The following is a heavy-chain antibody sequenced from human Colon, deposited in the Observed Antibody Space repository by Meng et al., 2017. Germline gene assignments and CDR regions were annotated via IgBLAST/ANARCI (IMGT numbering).Heavy chain of an antibody. CDR2: IYYSGST. D-gene: IGHD4-17*01. Sequence: QVPLQRSGPVLVKPSHTLSLTSTVSGGSISSGDYYWSWLRQPPGKGLEWIGYIYYSGSTYYNPSLKSRVTISVDTSKNQFSLKLSSVTAADTAVYYCARGPTTYFDYWGQGTLVTVSS. CDR1: GGSISSGDYY. CDR3: ARGPTTYFDY. V-gene: IGHV4-30-4*01. J-gene: IGHJ4*02.